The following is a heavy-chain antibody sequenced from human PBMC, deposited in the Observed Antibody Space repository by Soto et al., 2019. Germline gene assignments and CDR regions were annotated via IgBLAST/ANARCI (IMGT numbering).Heavy chain of an antibody. D-gene: IGHD1-26*01. J-gene: IGHJ4*02. Sequence: QVQLVESGGGVVQPGRSLRLSCAASGFTFSSFGMHWVRQAPGKGLEWVAIIWYDGSNENYADSVRGRFTISRDNSKNTLYLQMNSLRAADTAVYYCARGQIVPTTYFDSWGQGTLVTVSS. V-gene: IGHV3-33*01. CDR1: GFTFSSFG. CDR2: IWYDGSNE. CDR3: ARGQIVPTTYFDS.